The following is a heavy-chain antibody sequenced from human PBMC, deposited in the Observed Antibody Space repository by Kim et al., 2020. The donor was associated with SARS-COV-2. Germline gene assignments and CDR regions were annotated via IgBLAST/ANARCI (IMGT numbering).Heavy chain of an antibody. CDR3: ARGMTATAQPDL. CDR1: GFSFSDYY. V-gene: IGHV3-11*05. J-gene: IGHJ5*02. Sequence: GGSLRLSCAASGFSFSDYYMSWIRQTPGKGLEWVSFISGGSTSTNYADSVKGRFTISRDNARKSLYLQMNSLAAEDTAVYYCARGMTATAQPDLWGQGTLAT. D-gene: IGHD2-21*02. CDR2: ISGGSTST.